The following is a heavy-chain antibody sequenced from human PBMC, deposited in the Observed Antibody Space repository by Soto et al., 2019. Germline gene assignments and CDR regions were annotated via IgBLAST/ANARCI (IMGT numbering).Heavy chain of an antibody. CDR3: ARLVDGSSSKAPCLDY. CDR1: GYSFTSYW. V-gene: IGHV5-51*01. D-gene: IGHD6-6*01. Sequence: GESLKISCKGSGYSFTSYWIGWVRQMPGKGLEWMGIIYPGDSDTRYSPSFQGQVTISADKSISTAYLQWSSLKASDTAMYYCARLVDGSSSKAPCLDYWGQGTLVTVSS. CDR2: IYPGDSDT. J-gene: IGHJ4*02.